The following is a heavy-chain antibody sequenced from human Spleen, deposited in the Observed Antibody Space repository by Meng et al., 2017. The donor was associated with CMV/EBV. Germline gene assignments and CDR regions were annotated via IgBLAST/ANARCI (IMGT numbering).Heavy chain of an antibody. J-gene: IGHJ5*02. Sequence: CTVSGASVTSGSYYWSWLRQPPGKRLEWIGFIYYSGNTYYNPSLKSRVTISIDTSKNQFSLKMNSVTAADTAIYYCARDWGSAGPFDPWGQGALVTVS. D-gene: IGHD3-16*01. CDR2: IYYSGNT. CDR1: GASVTSGSYY. CDR3: ARDWGSAGPFDP. V-gene: IGHV4-61*01.